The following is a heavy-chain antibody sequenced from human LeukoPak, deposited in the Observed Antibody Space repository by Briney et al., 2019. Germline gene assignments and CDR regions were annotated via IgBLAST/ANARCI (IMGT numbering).Heavy chain of an antibody. Sequence: PGGSLRLSCAASGLIFSRYWMSWVRQAPGKGLEWVANIKQDGTETYYVDSVKGRFTISRDNAKNSLYLQMNSLRAEDTAVYYCARLNRVGMGAPALDYWGQGTLVTVSS. D-gene: IGHD1-26*01. V-gene: IGHV3-7*02. J-gene: IGHJ4*02. CDR1: GLIFSRYW. CDR3: ARLNRVGMGAPALDY. CDR2: IKQDGTET.